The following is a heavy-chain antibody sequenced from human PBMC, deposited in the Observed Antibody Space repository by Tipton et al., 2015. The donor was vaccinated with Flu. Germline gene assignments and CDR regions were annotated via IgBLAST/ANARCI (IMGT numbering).Heavy chain of an antibody. J-gene: IGHJ3*02. Sequence: TLSLTCTVSGGSISSYYWSWIRQPPGKGLEWIGYIYYSGSTNYNPSLKSRVTISVDTSKNQFSLKLSSVTAADTAVYYCARDSPITGTTGAFDIWGQGTMVTVSS. CDR1: GGSISSYY. CDR2: IYYSGST. V-gene: IGHV4-59*01. D-gene: IGHD1-20*01. CDR3: ARDSPITGTTGAFDI.